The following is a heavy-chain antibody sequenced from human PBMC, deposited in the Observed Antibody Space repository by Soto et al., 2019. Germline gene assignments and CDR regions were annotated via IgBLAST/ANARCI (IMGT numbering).Heavy chain of an antibody. CDR2: ISAYNGNT. CDR3: ARDGSGSGSYVIVDWFDP. CDR1: GYTFTSYG. Sequence: ASVKVSCKASGYTFTSYGISWVRQAPGQGLEWMGWISAYNGNTNYAQKLQGRVTMTTDTSTSTAYMELRSLRSDDTAVYYCARDGSGSGSYVIVDWFDPWGQGTLVTVSS. V-gene: IGHV1-18*01. J-gene: IGHJ5*02. D-gene: IGHD3-10*01.